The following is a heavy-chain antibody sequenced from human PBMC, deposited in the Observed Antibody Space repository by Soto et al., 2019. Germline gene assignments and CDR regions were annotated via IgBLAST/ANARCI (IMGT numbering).Heavy chain of an antibody. J-gene: IGHJ1*01. CDR3: ATRFLEWLSLGYFPH. CDR1: AFTFTSYS. V-gene: IGHV3-30-3*01. CDR2: ISYDGSNK. Sequence: RGGSMRLSSAFAAFTFTSYSIHCVSPVHSKGLEWVAVISYDGSNKYYADSVKGRFTISRDNSKNTLYLQMNSLRAEDTAVYYCATRFLEWLSLGYFPHWGQGTLVTVSS. D-gene: IGHD3-3*01.